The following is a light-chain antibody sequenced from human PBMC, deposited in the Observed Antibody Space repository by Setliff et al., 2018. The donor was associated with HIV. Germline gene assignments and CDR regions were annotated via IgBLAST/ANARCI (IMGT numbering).Light chain of an antibody. V-gene: IGLV2-14*03. CDR1: RSDVGGYDY. J-gene: IGLJ1*01. CDR3: TSYTTSSSSYV. CDR2: NVN. Sequence: QSVLTQPASVSGSPGQSITISCTGTRSDVGGYDYVSWYQHHPGKAPKLIIYNVNKRPSGVSNRLSGSKSGNTASLTISGLQAEDEADYYCTSYTTSSSSYVFGTGTKVTVL.